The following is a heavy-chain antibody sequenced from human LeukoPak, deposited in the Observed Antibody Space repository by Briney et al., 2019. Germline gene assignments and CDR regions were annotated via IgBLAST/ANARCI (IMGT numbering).Heavy chain of an antibody. Sequence: SETLSLTCTVSGGSISSSSYYWGWIRQPPGKGLEWIGSIYYSGSTYYNPSLKSRVTISVDTSKNQFSLKLSSVTAADTAVYYCARPSYDILTGYSVGVGYWGQGTLVTVSS. CDR3: ARPSYDILTGYSVGVGY. J-gene: IGHJ4*02. D-gene: IGHD3-9*01. V-gene: IGHV4-39*01. CDR1: GGSISSSSYY. CDR2: IYYSGST.